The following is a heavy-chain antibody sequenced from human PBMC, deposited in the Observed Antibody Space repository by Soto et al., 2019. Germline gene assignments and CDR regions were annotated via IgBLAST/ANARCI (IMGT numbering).Heavy chain of an antibody. CDR3: AKDHLGGAMAVPFFDS. CDR1: GFNFDDYA. D-gene: IGHD3-16*01. CDR2: ITWNSGNI. V-gene: IGHV3-9*01. Sequence: AGGSLRLSCAASGFNFDDYAMHWVRQAPGKGLEWVAGITWNSGNIAYADSVKGRFTISRDNAKNSLYLQMNSLRPEDTAFYFCAKDHLGGAMAVPFFDSRRQGALVTVSS. J-gene: IGHJ4*01.